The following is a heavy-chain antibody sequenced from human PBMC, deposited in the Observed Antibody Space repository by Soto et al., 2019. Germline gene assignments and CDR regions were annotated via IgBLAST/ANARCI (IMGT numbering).Heavy chain of an antibody. D-gene: IGHD4-17*01. V-gene: IGHV1-3*01. CDR3: ARGYGDSADVLDY. CDR1: GYTFTSYA. CDR2: INAGNGNT. J-gene: IGHJ4*02. Sequence: ASVKVSCKASGYTFTSYAMHWVRQAPGQRLEWMGWINAGNGNTKYSQKFQGRVTITRDTSASTAYMELGSLRSEDTAVYYCARGYGDSADVLDYWGQGTLVTVSS.